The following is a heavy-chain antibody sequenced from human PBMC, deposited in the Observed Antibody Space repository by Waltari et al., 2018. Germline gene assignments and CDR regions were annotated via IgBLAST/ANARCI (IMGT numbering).Heavy chain of an antibody. CDR3: ARSMSTKKPRIFDI. CDR1: GGTFSSYT. Sequence: QVQLVQSGAEVKKPGSSVKVSCKASGGTFSSYTINGVRQAPGQGLEWMGGIIPIFGTTNYAQKFQGRVTITADKSTSSAYMDLSSLRSEDTAVYYCARSMSTKKPRIFDIWGQGTMVTVSS. CDR2: IIPIFGTT. J-gene: IGHJ3*02. D-gene: IGHD3-22*01. V-gene: IGHV1-69*06.